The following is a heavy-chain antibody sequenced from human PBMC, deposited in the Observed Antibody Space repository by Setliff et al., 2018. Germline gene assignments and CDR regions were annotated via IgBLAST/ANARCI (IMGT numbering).Heavy chain of an antibody. D-gene: IGHD1-26*01. CDR3: ARSGSYRKPDY. CDR1: GFTFDDYA. J-gene: IGHJ4*02. Sequence: SGGSLRLSCAASGFTFDDYAMNWVRQAPGKGLEWLSRINWDGGIIEYADYVKGRFTISRDNAKNSLFLQMNSLRAEDTALYYCARSGSYRKPDYWGQGTLVTVSS. V-gene: IGHV3-20*04. CDR2: INWDGGII.